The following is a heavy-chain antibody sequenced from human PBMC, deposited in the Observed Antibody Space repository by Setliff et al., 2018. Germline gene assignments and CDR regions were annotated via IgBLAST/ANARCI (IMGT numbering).Heavy chain of an antibody. CDR1: GGSISSDSHY. D-gene: IGHD6-13*01. CDR2: IYSNGRT. J-gene: IGHJ6*03. Sequence: PSETLSLTCTVSGGSISSDSHYWAWVRQPAGKGLELIGQIYSNGRTYYNPSLKSRLTISLDTSKNQFSLKLSSVTAADTAVYYCSRSEDSNRWHYYMDVWGKGTTVTVSS. CDR3: SRSEDSNRWHYYMDV. V-gene: IGHV4-61*09.